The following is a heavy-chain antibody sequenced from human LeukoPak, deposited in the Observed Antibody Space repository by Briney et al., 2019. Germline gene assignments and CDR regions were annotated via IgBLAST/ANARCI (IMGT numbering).Heavy chain of an antibody. CDR1: GYTFTSYD. Sequence: ASVKVSCKASGYTFTSYDINWVRQATGQGLEWMGWMNPNSGGTNYAQKFQGRVTMTRDTSISTAYMELSRLRSDDTAVYYCARYSTVTKGFDYWGQGTLVTVPS. CDR2: MNPNSGGT. D-gene: IGHD4-17*01. V-gene: IGHV1-2*02. CDR3: ARYSTVTKGFDY. J-gene: IGHJ4*02.